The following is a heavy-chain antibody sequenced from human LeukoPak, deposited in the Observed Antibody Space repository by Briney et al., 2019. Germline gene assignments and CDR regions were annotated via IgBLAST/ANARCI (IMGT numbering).Heavy chain of an antibody. Sequence: SETLSLTCAVYGGSFSGYYWSWIRQPPGKGLEWIGEINHSGSTNYNPSLKSRVTISVDTSKNQFSLKLSSVAAADTAVYYCATPGYSYGLFDYWGQGTLVTVSS. CDR1: GGSFSGYY. V-gene: IGHV4-34*01. J-gene: IGHJ4*02. D-gene: IGHD5-18*01. CDR3: ATPGYSYGLFDY. CDR2: INHSGST.